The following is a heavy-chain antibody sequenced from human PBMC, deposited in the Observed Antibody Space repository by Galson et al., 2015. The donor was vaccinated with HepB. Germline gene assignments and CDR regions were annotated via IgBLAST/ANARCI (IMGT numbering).Heavy chain of an antibody. V-gene: IGHV3-30*03. CDR2: ISYDGSNK. CDR3: APPVPYPDAFDI. Sequence: SLRLSCAASGFTFSSYGMHWVRQAPGKGLEWVAVISYDGSNKYYADSVKGRFTISRDNSKNTLYLQMNSLRAEDTAVYYCAPPVPYPDAFDIWGQGTMVTVSS. J-gene: IGHJ3*02. CDR1: GFTFSSYG.